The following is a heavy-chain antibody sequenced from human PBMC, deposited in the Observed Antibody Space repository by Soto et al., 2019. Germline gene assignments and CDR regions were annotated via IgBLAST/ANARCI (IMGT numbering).Heavy chain of an antibody. Sequence: QVQLVESGGGVVQPGRSLRLSCVASGFTFYNYGMHWVRQAPGKGLEWVAAIWPDGDIEHYPDSVKGRFTISRDNSRNTLYLQMNSLRAEDTDMYYCAKVGRVATTQMGWFDPWGQGTLVIVSS. J-gene: IGHJ5*02. D-gene: IGHD1-26*01. V-gene: IGHV3-33*06. CDR3: AKVGRVATTQMGWFDP. CDR2: IWPDGDIE. CDR1: GFTFYNYG.